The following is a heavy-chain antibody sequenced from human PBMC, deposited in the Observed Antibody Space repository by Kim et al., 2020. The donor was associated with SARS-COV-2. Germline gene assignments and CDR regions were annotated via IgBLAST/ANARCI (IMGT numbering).Heavy chain of an antibody. CDR2: IYPGDSDT. V-gene: IGHV5-51*01. CDR3: ARHFDSGQWLALYGMDV. J-gene: IGHJ6*02. CDR1: GYSFTSYW. D-gene: IGHD6-19*01. Sequence: GESLKISCKGSGYSFTSYWIGWVRQMPGKGLEWMGIIYPGDSDTRYSPSFQGQVTISADKSISTAYLQWSSLKASDTAMYYCARHFDSGQWLALYGMDVWGQGTTVTVSS.